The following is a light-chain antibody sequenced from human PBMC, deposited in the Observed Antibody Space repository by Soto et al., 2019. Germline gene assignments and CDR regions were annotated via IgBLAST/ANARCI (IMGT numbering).Light chain of an antibody. V-gene: IGKV3-15*01. CDR2: GAS. J-gene: IGKJ1*01. Sequence: EIVMTQSPATLSVSPGERATLSCRASQNISSNLAWYQQKPSQAPRLLIDGASTRATGIPARFSGSGSGTEFTLTISSLQSEDFAVYYCQQYNNWLWTFGQGTKVEIK. CDR3: QQYNNWLWT. CDR1: QNISSN.